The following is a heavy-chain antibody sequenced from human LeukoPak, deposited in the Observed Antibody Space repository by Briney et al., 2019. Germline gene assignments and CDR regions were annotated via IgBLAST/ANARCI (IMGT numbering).Heavy chain of an antibody. D-gene: IGHD1-26*01. V-gene: IGHV4-4*02. J-gene: IGHJ5*02. CDR3: SRESGPYCPFGH. CDR1: GCSITTTNF. CDR2: ISLRGRT. Sequence: SGTLSLTCGVSGCSITTTNFWSLVRPPPGGGLELIGEISLRGRTQYNPSLKSRVNISINKSKNHLYLSLASVTAADTAVYYCSRESGPYCPFGHWGQGTLVAVTS.